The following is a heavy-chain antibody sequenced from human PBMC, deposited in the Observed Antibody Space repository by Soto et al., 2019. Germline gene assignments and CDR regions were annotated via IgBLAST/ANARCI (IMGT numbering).Heavy chain of an antibody. D-gene: IGHD6-13*01. CDR3: ARLAYSSSCYPMSAFDI. J-gene: IGHJ3*02. Sequence: GGSLRLSCAASGFTFSSYAMHWVRQAPGKGLEWVAVISYDGSNKYYADSVKGRFTISRDNSKNTLYLQTNSPRAEDTAVYYCARLAYSSSCYPMSAFDIWGQGTMVTVSS. CDR1: GFTFSSYA. V-gene: IGHV3-30-3*01. CDR2: ISYDGSNK.